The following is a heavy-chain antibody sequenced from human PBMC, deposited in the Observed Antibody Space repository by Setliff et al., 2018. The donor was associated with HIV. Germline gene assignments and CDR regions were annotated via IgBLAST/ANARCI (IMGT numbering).Heavy chain of an antibody. CDR2: VSSRGDT. CDR3: ARAAAGNTGPFDL. V-gene: IGHV4-61*02. Sequence: PSQTLSLTCTVSDSGTYYWSWLRQPAGKGLEWMGRVSSRGDTNYNPSLKSRVTMSVDTSEIQFPLKLTSVTASDAAVYSCARAAAGNTGPFDLWGQGSPVTVSS. J-gene: IGHJ4*02. CDR1: DSGTYY. D-gene: IGHD4-17*01.